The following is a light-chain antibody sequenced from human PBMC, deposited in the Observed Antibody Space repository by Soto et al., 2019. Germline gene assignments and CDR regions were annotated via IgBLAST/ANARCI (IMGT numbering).Light chain of an antibody. CDR2: DVN. Sequence: QSALIQPASVSGSPGQSITISCTGTGSDVGGYNSVSWYQQHPGKAPKLVIYDVNNRPSGVSNRFSGSKSGNTASLTISGLQAEDEADYYCCSRTISSTYVFGTGTKLTVL. J-gene: IGLJ1*01. V-gene: IGLV2-14*01. CDR1: GSDVGGYNS. CDR3: CSRTISSTYV.